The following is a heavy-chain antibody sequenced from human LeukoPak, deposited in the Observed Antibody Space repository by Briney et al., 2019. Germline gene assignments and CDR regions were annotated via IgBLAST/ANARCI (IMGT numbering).Heavy chain of an antibody. V-gene: IGHV1-69*06. CDR3: ARNHNYTDHYNHMDV. J-gene: IGHJ6*03. CDR2: IIPLFGSS. CDR1: GGTYSYFA. D-gene: IGHD3-3*01. Sequence: GASVKVSCKASGGTYSYFAINWVRQAPGQGLEWMGGIIPLFGSSNYTHNLKGRVTFTADKSTNTVYMHLSSLRFEDTAVHYCARNHNYTDHYNHMDVWGRGTAITVSS.